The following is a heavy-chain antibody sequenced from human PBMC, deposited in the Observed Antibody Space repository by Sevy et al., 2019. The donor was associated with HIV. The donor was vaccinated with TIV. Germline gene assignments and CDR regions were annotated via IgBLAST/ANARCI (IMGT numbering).Heavy chain of an antibody. Sequence: GGPLRLSCAVSGFNFSTYGMHWVRQAPGKGLEWVAVIWDDETNKYYADSVKGRFTITRDNSANMLYLQMNFLRVDDTAMYFCAKDRQSGSSSSDYWGQGILVTVSS. CDR1: GFNFSTYG. CDR3: AKDRQSGSSSSDY. D-gene: IGHD6-6*01. J-gene: IGHJ4*02. CDR2: IWDDETNK. V-gene: IGHV3-33*06.